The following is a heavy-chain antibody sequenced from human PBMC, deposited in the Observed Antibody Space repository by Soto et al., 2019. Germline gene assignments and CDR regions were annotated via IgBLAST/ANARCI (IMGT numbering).Heavy chain of an antibody. V-gene: IGHV2-5*02. CDR3: AHGSGWLFDY. CDR2: IYWDGNE. J-gene: IGHJ4*02. D-gene: IGHD6-19*01. Sequence: SGPTLVNPTQTLTLTCTFTGFSLSSSHVAVGWIRQPPGKAPECLAFIYWDGNEHYSPSLRSRLTLTKDTSKNQLFLTMADMDPEDTATYFCAHGSGWLFDYWGQGTRVTVSS. CDR1: GFSLSSSHVA.